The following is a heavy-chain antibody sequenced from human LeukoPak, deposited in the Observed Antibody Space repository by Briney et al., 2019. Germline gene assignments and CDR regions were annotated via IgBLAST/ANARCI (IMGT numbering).Heavy chain of an antibody. D-gene: IGHD3-10*01. CDR3: ARERSPVWFGDQAFDI. V-gene: IGHV1-18*01. J-gene: IGHJ3*02. Sequence: ASVKVSCKASGYTFTGYDINWVRQAPGQGLEWMGWISAYNGNTNYAQKLQGRVTMTTDTSASTAYMELSSLRSEDTAVYYCARERSPVWFGDQAFDIWGQGTMVTVSS. CDR2: ISAYNGNT. CDR1: GYTFTGYD.